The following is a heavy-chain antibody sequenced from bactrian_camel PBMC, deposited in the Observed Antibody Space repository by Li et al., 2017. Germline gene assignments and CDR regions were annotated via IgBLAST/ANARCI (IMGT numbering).Heavy chain of an antibody. Sequence: VQLVESGGSLVQPGGSLRLSCAASGYRSSRNCLGWFRQAPGKEREGVACIDTFAGSTYYADSVKGRFTISRDNTKNTVYLQMNSPKPEDTALYFCAADWEGDYKDYLQSMDYWGKGTQVTVS. V-gene: IGHV3S40*01. J-gene: IGHJ7*01. CDR1: GYRSSRNC. CDR2: IDTFAGST. D-gene: IGHD1*01.